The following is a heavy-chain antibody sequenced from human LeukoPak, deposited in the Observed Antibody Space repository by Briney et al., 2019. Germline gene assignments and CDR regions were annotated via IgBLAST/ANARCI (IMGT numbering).Heavy chain of an antibody. CDR2: IVVGSGNT. V-gene: IGHV1-58*01. CDR1: GFTFTSSA. J-gene: IGHJ4*02. D-gene: IGHD6-19*01. CDR3: AAAGSGWSLFDY. Sequence: SAKVSCKASGFTFTSSAVQWVRQARGQRLEWIGWIVVGSGNTNYAQKFQERVTITRDMSTSTAYMELSSLRSEDTAVYYCAAAGSGWSLFDYWGQGTLVTVSS.